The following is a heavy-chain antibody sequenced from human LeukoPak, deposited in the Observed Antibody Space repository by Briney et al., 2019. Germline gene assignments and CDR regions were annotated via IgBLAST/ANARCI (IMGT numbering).Heavy chain of an antibody. CDR1: GLTFSSYW. Sequence: PGGSLRLSCGGSGLTFSSYWMHWVRQAPGKGLVWVSRINSEGSSRSYADSVKGRFTISRDNAKNTLYLQMNSLRAEDTAVYYCARFDFWSGHDYWGQGTLVTVSS. CDR2: INSEGSSR. V-gene: IGHV3-74*01. CDR3: ARFDFWSGHDY. J-gene: IGHJ4*02. D-gene: IGHD3-3*01.